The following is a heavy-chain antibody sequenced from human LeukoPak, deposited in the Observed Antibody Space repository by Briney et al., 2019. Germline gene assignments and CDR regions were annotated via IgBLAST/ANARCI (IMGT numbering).Heavy chain of an antibody. CDR2: INPNSGGT. D-gene: IGHD3-22*01. V-gene: IGHV1-2*02. CDR3: ARDEVGYYDSSGYYYFQH. Sequence: ASVKVSCKASGYTFTGYYMHWVRQAPGQGLEWMVWINPNSGGTNYAQKFQGRVTMTRDTSISTAYMELSRLRSDDKAVYYCARDEVGYYDSSGYYYFQHWGQGTLVTVSS. J-gene: IGHJ1*01. CDR1: GYTFTGYY.